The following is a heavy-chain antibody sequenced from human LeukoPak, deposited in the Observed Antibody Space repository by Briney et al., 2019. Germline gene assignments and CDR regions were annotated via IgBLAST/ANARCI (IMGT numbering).Heavy chain of an antibody. D-gene: IGHD6-13*01. CDR1: GFTFRNYR. CDR2: INSDGSSR. CDR3: ASASSHRIAAGGDY. V-gene: IGHV3-74*01. Sequence: GSLRLSCAGSGFTFRNYRMAWVRQAPGKGLVLVPRINSDGSSRNYADSVKGRFTISRDNAKNTLYLQMNSLRAEDTAVYYCASASSHRIAAGGDYWGQGTLVTVSS. J-gene: IGHJ4*02.